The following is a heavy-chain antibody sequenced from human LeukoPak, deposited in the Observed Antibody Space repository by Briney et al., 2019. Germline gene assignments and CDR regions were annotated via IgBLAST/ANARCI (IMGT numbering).Heavy chain of an antibody. J-gene: IGHJ1*01. Sequence: SETLSLTCTVSGGSISSSSYYWGWIRQPPGKGLEWIGSIYYSGSTYYNPSLKSRVTISVDTSKNQFSLKLSSVTAADTAVYYCARAHAPPGDYRTGAEYFQHWGQGTLVTVSS. CDR3: ARAHAPPGDYRTGAEYFQH. V-gene: IGHV4-39*07. CDR2: IYYSGST. CDR1: GGSISSSSYY. D-gene: IGHD1-14*01.